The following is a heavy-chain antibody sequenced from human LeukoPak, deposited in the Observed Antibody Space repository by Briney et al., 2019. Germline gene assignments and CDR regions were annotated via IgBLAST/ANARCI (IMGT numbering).Heavy chain of an antibody. CDR2: IYYSGST. CDR1: GGSISSYY. V-gene: IGHV4-59*01. Sequence: SETLSLTCTVSGGSISSYYWRWIRQPPGKGLEWIGYIYYSGSTNYNPSLKSRVTISVDTSKNQFSLKLSSVTAADTAVYYCARDGFYDYVWGRAAFDIWGQGTMVTVSS. D-gene: IGHD3-16*01. CDR3: ARDGFYDYVWGRAAFDI. J-gene: IGHJ3*02.